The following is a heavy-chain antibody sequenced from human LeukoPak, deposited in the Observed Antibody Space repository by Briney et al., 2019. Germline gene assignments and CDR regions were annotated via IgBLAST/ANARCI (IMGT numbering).Heavy chain of an antibody. J-gene: IGHJ6*02. Sequence: GGSLRLSCAASKFTFSSYGMHWVRQAPGKGLEWVAVIWSDGSNKYYADSVKGRFTIFRDNSKNTLYLQMNSLRAEDTAVYYCAGTSSGPERRGMDVWGQGTTVTVSS. V-gene: IGHV3-33*01. CDR3: AGTSSGPERRGMDV. CDR1: KFTFSSYG. D-gene: IGHD6-19*01. CDR2: IWSDGSNK.